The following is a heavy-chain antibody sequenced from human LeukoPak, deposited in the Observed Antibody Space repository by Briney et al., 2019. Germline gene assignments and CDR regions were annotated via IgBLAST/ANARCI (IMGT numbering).Heavy chain of an antibody. CDR1: GFTFSSYG. J-gene: IGHJ4*02. Sequence: GGSLRLSCAASGFTFSSYGMHWVRQAPGKGLEWAAVIWYDGSNKYYADSVKGRFTISRDNSKNTLYLQMNSLRAEDTAVYYCARDKDYYFDYWGQGTLVTVSS. CDR2: IWYDGSNK. CDR3: ARDKDYYFDY. V-gene: IGHV3-33*01.